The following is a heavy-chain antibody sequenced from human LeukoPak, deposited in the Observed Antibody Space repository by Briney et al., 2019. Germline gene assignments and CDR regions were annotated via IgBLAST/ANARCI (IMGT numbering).Heavy chain of an antibody. D-gene: IGHD3-9*01. CDR2: IYYSGST. CDR1: GGSISSYY. Sequence: PSETLSLTCTVSGGSISSYYWSWIRQPPGKGLEWIGYIYYSGSTYYNPSLKSRVTISVDTSKNQFSLKLSSVTAADTAVYYCARPGDILTPDAFDIWGQGTMVTVSS. J-gene: IGHJ3*02. CDR3: ARPGDILTPDAFDI. V-gene: IGHV4-59*08.